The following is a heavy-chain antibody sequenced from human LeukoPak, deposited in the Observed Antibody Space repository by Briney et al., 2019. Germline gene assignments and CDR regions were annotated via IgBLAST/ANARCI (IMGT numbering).Heavy chain of an antibody. D-gene: IGHD2-15*01. J-gene: IGHJ6*02. CDR1: GFTFSSYS. CDR2: ISSSSGYI. CDR3: ARDEQADSTPDGMDV. Sequence: GGSLRLSCAASGFTFSSYSMNWVRQAPGKGLEWVSSISSSSGYIYYADSVKGRFAISRDNAKNSLYLQMNSLRAEDTAVYYCARDEQADSTPDGMDVWGQGTTVTVSS. V-gene: IGHV3-21*01.